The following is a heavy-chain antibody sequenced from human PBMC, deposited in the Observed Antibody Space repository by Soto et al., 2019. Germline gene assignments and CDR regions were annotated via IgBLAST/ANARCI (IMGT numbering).Heavy chain of an antibody. Sequence: GGSLRLSCAASGFTFSSYSMNWVRQAPGKGLEWVSSISSSSSYIYYADSVKGRFTISRDNAKNSLYLQMNSLRAEDTAVYYCARDVDNWNSGYDCWGQGTLVTVSS. CDR1: GFTFSSYS. V-gene: IGHV3-21*06. D-gene: IGHD1-1*01. CDR2: ISSSSSYI. CDR3: ARDVDNWNSGYDC. J-gene: IGHJ4*02.